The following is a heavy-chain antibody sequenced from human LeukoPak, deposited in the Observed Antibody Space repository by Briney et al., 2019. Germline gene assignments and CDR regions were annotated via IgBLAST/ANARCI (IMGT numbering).Heavy chain of an antibody. J-gene: IGHJ4*02. CDR1: GGSISSGSYY. Sequence: SETLSLTCTVPGGSISSGSYYWSWIRQPTGKGLEWIGRIYTSGSTNYNPSLKSRVTISVDTSKNQFSLKLSSVTAADTAVYYCAREDSYFDYWGQGTLVTVSS. V-gene: IGHV4-61*02. CDR2: IYTSGST. CDR3: AREDSYFDY.